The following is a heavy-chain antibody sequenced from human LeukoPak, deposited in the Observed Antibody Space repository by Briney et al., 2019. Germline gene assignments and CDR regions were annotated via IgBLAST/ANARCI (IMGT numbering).Heavy chain of an antibody. V-gene: IGHV3-23*01. CDR2: ISGNGGTT. J-gene: IGHJ6*03. CDR1: GFTFSSYA. Sequence: GGSLRLSCAASGFTFSSYAMSWVRQAPGKGLEWVSAISGNGGTTYYADSVKGRFTISRDNSKNTLYLQMNSLRAEDTAVYYCARDLWLQSNYYMDVWGKGTTVTISS. D-gene: IGHD5-24*01. CDR3: ARDLWLQSNYYMDV.